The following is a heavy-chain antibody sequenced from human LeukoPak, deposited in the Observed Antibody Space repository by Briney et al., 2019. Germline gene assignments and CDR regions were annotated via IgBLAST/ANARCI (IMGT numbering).Heavy chain of an antibody. J-gene: IGHJ4*02. CDR3: GRRFCNSCPLDF. D-gene: IGHD2-21*01. CDR2: FLAGGLL. V-gene: IGHV3-66*04. Sequence: GGSLRLSCVGSGFNVTTNNMYWVRQAPGKGLECVSTFLAGGLLDYADSVRDRFTISRDTSKNTLYLQMNSLSAEDTAVYYCGRRFCNSCPLDFWGQGTLVTVSS. CDR1: GFNVTTNN.